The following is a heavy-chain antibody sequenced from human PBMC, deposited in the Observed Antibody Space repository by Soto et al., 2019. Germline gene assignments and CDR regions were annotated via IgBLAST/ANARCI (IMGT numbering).Heavy chain of an antibody. CDR1: GFSVSTSY. Sequence: WGSLRLSCAAAGFSVSTSYISWVRQAPGKGLEWVSGIYSGGATHYAASVKGRLIISRDKSKNPVEFQMYSLTAEDPAVYYCAKVGLYESGSYMFRYNWFGPWGAGALVTVSS. CDR3: AKVGLYESGSYMFRYNWFGP. V-gene: IGHV3-53*01. CDR2: IYSGGAT. J-gene: IGHJ5*02. D-gene: IGHD3-10*01.